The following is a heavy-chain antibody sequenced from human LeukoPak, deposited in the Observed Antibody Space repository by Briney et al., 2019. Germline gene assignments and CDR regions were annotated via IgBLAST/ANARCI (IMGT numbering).Heavy chain of an antibody. D-gene: IGHD3-3*01. V-gene: IGHV3-30-3*01. CDR1: GFTFSSYA. Sequence: GGSLRLSCAASGFTFSSYAMHWVRQAPGKGLEWVAVISYDGSNKYYADSVKGRFTISRDNSKNTLYLQMNSLRAEDTAVYYCARGESGLWSPFDYWGQGTLVTVSS. CDR3: ARGESGLWSPFDY. J-gene: IGHJ4*02. CDR2: ISYDGSNK.